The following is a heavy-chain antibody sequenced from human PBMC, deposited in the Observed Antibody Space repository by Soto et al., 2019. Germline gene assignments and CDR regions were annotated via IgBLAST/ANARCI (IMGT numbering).Heavy chain of an antibody. V-gene: IGHV1-69*13. Sequence: ASVKVSCKASGGTFSSYAISWVRQAPGQGLEWMGGIIPIFGTANYAQKFQGRVTITADESTSTAYMELSSLRSEDTAVYYCATMATIKGAHFDYWGQGALVTVSS. D-gene: IGHD5-12*01. CDR2: IIPIFGTA. CDR3: ATMATIKGAHFDY. CDR1: GGTFSSYA. J-gene: IGHJ4*02.